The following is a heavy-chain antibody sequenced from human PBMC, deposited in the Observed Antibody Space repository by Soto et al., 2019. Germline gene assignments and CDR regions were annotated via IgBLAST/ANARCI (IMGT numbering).Heavy chain of an antibody. V-gene: IGHV1-2*02. Sequence: ASVKVSCKASGFSFSDYFMHWVRQAPGQGLEWMGIINPSGDSRNYAQKFQGRVTMTRDTSISTAYMELSRLRSDDTAVYYCARGGSSSWSPLYCFDYWSQGALVTVSS. CDR3: ARGGSSSWSPLYCFDY. CDR2: INPSGDSR. D-gene: IGHD6-13*01. J-gene: IGHJ4*02. CDR1: GFSFSDYF.